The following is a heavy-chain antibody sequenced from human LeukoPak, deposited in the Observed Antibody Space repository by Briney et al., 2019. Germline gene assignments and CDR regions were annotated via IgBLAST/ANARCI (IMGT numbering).Heavy chain of an antibody. V-gene: IGHV3-53*05. Sequence: PGGSLRLSCAASGFTVNSNYMSWVRQAPGKGLEWVSVIYSGGSTYYADSVKGRFTISRDNSKNTVYLQMNSLRGEDTAVYYCASTAAATDPPGFWGQGTLVTVSS. J-gene: IGHJ4*02. CDR3: ASTAAATDPPGF. CDR1: GFTVNSNY. CDR2: IYSGGST. D-gene: IGHD6-13*01.